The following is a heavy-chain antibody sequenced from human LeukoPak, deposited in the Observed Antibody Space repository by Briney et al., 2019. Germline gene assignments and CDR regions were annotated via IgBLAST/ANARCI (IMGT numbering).Heavy chain of an antibody. J-gene: IGHJ1*01. CDR1: GGSFSGYY. Sequence: SETLSLTCAVCGGSFSGYYWSWIRQPPGKGLEWIGEINHSGRTNYNPSLKSRVSISVDTSKNQFSLKLSSVTAADTAVYYCARRPGGYYYGSGSYAPGQYFQHWGQGTLVTVSS. D-gene: IGHD3-10*01. CDR2: INHSGRT. V-gene: IGHV4-34*01. CDR3: ARRPGGYYYGSGSYAPGQYFQH.